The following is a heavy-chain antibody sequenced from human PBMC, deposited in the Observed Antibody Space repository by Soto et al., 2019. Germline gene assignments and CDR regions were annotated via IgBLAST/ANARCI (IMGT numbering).Heavy chain of an antibody. V-gene: IGHV4-34*01. D-gene: IGHD5-18*01. CDR2: INHSGST. CDR1: GGSFSGYY. CDR3: ARDRESVGYSYGFRSYYYGMDV. J-gene: IGHJ6*02. Sequence: SETLSLTCAVYGGSFSGYYWSWIRQPPGKGLEWIGEINHSGSTNYNPSLKSRVTISVDTSKNQFSLKLSSVTAADTAVYYCARDRESVGYSYGFRSYYYGMDVWGQGTTVTVSS.